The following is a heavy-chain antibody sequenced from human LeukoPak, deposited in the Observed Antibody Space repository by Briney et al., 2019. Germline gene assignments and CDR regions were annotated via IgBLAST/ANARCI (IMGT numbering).Heavy chain of an antibody. D-gene: IGHD1-26*01. CDR3: ARGIVGALDAFDI. V-gene: IGHV3-66*01. Sequence: GGSLRLSCAASGFTVSSNYMSWVRQAPGKGLEWVSVIYSGGSTYYADSVKGRFTISRDTSKNTLYLQMNSLRAEDTAVYYCARGIVGALDAFDIWGQGTMVTVSS. J-gene: IGHJ3*02. CDR1: GFTVSSNY. CDR2: IYSGGST.